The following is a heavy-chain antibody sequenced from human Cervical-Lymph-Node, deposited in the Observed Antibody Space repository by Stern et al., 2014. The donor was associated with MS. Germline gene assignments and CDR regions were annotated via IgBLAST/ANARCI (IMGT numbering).Heavy chain of an antibody. D-gene: IGHD6-13*01. CDR1: GFSLSTSGVG. CDR2: IYWDDDK. V-gene: IGHV2-5*02. Sequence: QVTLKESGPPLVKPTQTLTLTCTFSGFSLSTSGVGVGWIRQPPGKALEWLVLIYWDDDKRYSPSLKSRLTITKDTSKNQVVLTMTNMDPVDTATYYCAHRGPIGSSWYGVEAFDIWGQGTMVTVSS. CDR3: AHRGPIGSSWYGVEAFDI. J-gene: IGHJ3*02.